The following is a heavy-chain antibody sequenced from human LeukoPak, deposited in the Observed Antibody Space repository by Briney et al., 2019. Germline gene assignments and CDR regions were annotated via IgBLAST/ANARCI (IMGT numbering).Heavy chain of an antibody. V-gene: IGHV3-48*03. CDR1: GFSFSVYE. J-gene: IGHJ4*02. CDR2: ISGSDTST. CDR3: TTLTVASNFDY. Sequence: GGSLRLSCAASGFSFSVYEMHWVRQAPGRGLEWIADISGSDTSTYYADSVKGRFTISRDNAKNSLYLQMNRLRVEDTAVYYYTTLTVASNFDYWGQGTLVTVSS. D-gene: IGHD6-19*01.